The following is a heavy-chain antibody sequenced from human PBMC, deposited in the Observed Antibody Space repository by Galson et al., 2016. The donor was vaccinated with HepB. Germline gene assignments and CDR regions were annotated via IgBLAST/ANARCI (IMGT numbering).Heavy chain of an antibody. V-gene: IGHV3-53*01. D-gene: IGHD3-10*01. CDR3: ASHAPYYYGSGRYPGTFDY. CDR1: GFIVSTNY. Sequence: SLRLSCAASGFIVSTNYMSWVRQAPGKGLEWVSVIYSGGSKYYADSMKGRFTISRDNSKNTLYLQMNSLGAEDTAVYFCASHAPYYYGSGRYPGTFDYWGQGTLVTVSS. J-gene: IGHJ4*02. CDR2: IYSGGSK.